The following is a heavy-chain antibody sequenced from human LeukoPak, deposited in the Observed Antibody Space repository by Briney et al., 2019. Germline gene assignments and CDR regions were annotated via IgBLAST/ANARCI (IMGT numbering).Heavy chain of an antibody. CDR2: IRSKANSYAT. CDR3: TRRSGGGPTDY. D-gene: IGHD3-16*01. V-gene: IGHV3-73*01. Sequence: PGGSLKLYCAASGFTFSGSAMHWVRQASGKGLEWVGRIRSKANSYATAYAASVKGRFTISRDDSKNTAYLQMNSLKTEDTAVYYCTRRSGGGPTDYWGQGTLVTVSS. CDR1: GFTFSGSA. J-gene: IGHJ4*02.